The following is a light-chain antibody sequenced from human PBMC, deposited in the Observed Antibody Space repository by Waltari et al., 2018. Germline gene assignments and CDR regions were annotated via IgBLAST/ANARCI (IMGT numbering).Light chain of an antibody. CDR1: ALPKKY. CDR3: YSTDSSGNHRV. J-gene: IGLJ2*01. V-gene: IGLV3-10*01. CDR2: EDN. Sequence: SYELTQPPSVSVSPGQTARITCSGDALPKKYAYWYQQKSGQAPVLVIYEDNKRPPGIPGRISGSSSGTMATLAVSGAQVEDEADYYCYSTDSSGNHRVFGGGTRLTVL.